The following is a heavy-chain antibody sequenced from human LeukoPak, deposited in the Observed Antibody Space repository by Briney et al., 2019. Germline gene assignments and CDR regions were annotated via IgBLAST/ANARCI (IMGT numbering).Heavy chain of an antibody. Sequence: GGPLRLSCAASGFTFSSYAMSWVRQAPGKGLEWVSGISGTGGNTYYADSVKGRFTISRDNSKNTLYPQMNSLRAEDTAVYYCAKSTGRFLEWLTPNNYYYYGMDVWGQGTTVTVSS. CDR1: GFTFSSYA. J-gene: IGHJ6*02. CDR3: AKSTGRFLEWLTPNNYYYYGMDV. V-gene: IGHV3-23*01. D-gene: IGHD3-3*01. CDR2: ISGTGGNT.